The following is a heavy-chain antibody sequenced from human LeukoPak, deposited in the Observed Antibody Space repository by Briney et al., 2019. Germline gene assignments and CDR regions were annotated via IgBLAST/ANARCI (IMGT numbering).Heavy chain of an antibody. D-gene: IGHD3-16*02. CDR2: INHSGST. Sequence: TSETLSLTCAVYGGSFSGYYWSWIRQPPGKGLEWIGEINHSGSTNYNPSLKSRVTISVDTSKNQFSLKLSSVTAADTAVYYCARRGVWGSYRRTIDYWGQGTLVTVSS. J-gene: IGHJ4*02. CDR3: ARRGVWGSYRRTIDY. V-gene: IGHV4-34*01. CDR1: GGSFSGYY.